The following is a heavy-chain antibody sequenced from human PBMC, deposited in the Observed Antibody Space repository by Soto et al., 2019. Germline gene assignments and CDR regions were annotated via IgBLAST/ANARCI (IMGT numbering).Heavy chain of an antibody. Sequence: ASVKVSCKASGYTFTNYEINWVRQATGQGLEWMGWMNPGSGNTGYAHKFQGRVTMTRNISISTSYMELSRLGSDDTAVYYCARMASSGSLNWFDPWGQGTLVTVSS. CDR1: GYTFTNYE. J-gene: IGHJ5*02. V-gene: IGHV1-8*01. CDR2: MNPGSGNT. CDR3: ARMASSGSLNWFDP. D-gene: IGHD3-10*01.